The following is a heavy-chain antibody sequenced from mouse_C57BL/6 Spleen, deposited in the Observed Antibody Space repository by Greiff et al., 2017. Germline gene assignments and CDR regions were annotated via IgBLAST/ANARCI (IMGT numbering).Heavy chain of an antibody. V-gene: IGHV5-4*01. J-gene: IGHJ3*01. CDR1: GFTFSSYA. Sequence: DVMLVESGGGLVKPGGSLKLSCAASGFTFSSYAMSWVRQTPEKRLEWVATISDGGSYTYYPDNVKGRFTISRDNAKNNLYLQMSHLKSEDTAMYYCAREDYDYDGFPWFAYWGQGTLVTVSA. CDR2: ISDGGSYT. D-gene: IGHD2-4*01. CDR3: AREDYDYDGFPWFAY.